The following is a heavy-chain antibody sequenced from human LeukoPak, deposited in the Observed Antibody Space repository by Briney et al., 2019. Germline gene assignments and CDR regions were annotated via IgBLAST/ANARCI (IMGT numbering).Heavy chain of an antibody. CDR3: ARDPKWGIAPDAFDI. CDR2: ISYDGSNK. CDR1: GFTFSSYA. J-gene: IGHJ3*02. Sequence: SGGSLRLSCAASGFTFSSYAMHWVRQAPGKGLEWVAVISYDGSNKYYADSVKGRFTISRDNSKNTLYLQMNSLRAEDTAVYYCARDPKWGIAPDAFDIWGQGTMVTVSS. D-gene: IGHD6-13*01. V-gene: IGHV3-30-3*01.